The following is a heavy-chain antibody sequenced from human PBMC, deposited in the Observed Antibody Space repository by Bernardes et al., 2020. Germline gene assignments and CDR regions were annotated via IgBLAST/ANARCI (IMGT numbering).Heavy chain of an antibody. D-gene: IGHD2-2*01. V-gene: IGHV3-21*01. CDR1: GFTFRSYS. CDR2: ISSSSRYI. CDR3: ARVDCSSTSCRYYYYYGMDV. J-gene: IGHJ6*02. Sequence: GGSLRLSCAASGFTFRSYSMNWVRQAPGKGLEWVSSISSSSRYIYYADSVKGRFTISRDNAKNSLYLQMNSLRAEDTAVYYCARVDCSSTSCRYYYYYGMDVWGQGTTVTGS.